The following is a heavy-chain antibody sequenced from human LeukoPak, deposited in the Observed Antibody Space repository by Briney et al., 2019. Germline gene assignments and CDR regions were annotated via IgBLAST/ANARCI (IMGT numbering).Heavy chain of an antibody. CDR1: GFTFSSYA. V-gene: IGHV3-23*01. CDR3: AKDRIVGATTSYDYFDY. CDR2: ISGSGVTT. Sequence: GGSLRLSCAASGFTFSSYAMSWVRQAPGKGREWVSAISGSGVTTYYADSVKGRFTISRDNSKNTLYLQMNSLRVEDTAVYYCAKDRIVGATTSYDYFDYWGQGTLVTVSS. D-gene: IGHD1-26*01. J-gene: IGHJ4*02.